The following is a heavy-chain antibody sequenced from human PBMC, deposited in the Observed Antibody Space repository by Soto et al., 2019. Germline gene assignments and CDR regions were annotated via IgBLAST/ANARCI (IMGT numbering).Heavy chain of an antibody. Sequence: QVNLVQSGAEMRKPGSSVKVSCKTSGVTLNNYIIGWVRQAPGQGLEWMGRIIPILGIPNYSQRFRDRVTITADRSTNTVFMDLSSLSSEDTAIYFCARRGVVDYGDYSTWGQGTLVTVSS. J-gene: IGHJ5*02. V-gene: IGHV1-69*02. CDR2: IIPILGIP. CDR3: ARRGVVDYGDYST. CDR1: GVTLNNYI. D-gene: IGHD4-17*01.